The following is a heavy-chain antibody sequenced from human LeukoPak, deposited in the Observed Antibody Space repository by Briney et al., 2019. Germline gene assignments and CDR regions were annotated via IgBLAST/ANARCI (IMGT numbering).Heavy chain of an antibody. CDR1: GGTFSSYA. CDR2: IIPIFGTA. V-gene: IGHV1-69*13. D-gene: IGHD2-15*01. CDR3: ARDGSVVVSNYYYYYYMDV. Sequence: VASVKVSCKASGGTFSSYAISWVRQAPGQGLEWMGGIIPIFGTANYAQKFQGRVTITADESTSTAYMELSSLRSEDTAVYYCARDGSVVVSNYYYYYYMDVWGKGTTVTVSS. J-gene: IGHJ6*03.